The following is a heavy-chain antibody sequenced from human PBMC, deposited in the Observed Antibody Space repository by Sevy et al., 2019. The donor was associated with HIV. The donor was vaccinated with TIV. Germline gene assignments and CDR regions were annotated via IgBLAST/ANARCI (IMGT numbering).Heavy chain of an antibody. CDR2: IWSDGNNK. V-gene: IGHV3-33*01. Sequence: GGSLRLSCAASGFTFSDYGMHWVRQAPGKGLEWVAAIWSDGNNKYYKDSVKGRFTIFRDNSKNTQYLQMNSLRVDDTAVYFCARESRSDWYLDSWGQGTPVTVSS. D-gene: IGHD6-19*01. J-gene: IGHJ4*02. CDR3: ARESRSDWYLDS. CDR1: GFTFSDYG.